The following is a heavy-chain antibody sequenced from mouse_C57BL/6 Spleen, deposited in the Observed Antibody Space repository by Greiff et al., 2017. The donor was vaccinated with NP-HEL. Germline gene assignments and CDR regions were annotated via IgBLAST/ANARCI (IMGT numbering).Heavy chain of an antibody. J-gene: IGHJ2*01. V-gene: IGHV14-2*01. CDR2: IDPEDGET. CDR3: ARSDGSSPYYFDY. CDR1: GFNIKDYY. Sequence: EVQVVESGAELVKPGASVKLSCTASGFNIKDYYMHWVKQRTEQGLEWIGRIDPEDGETKYAPKFQGKATITADTSSNTAYLQLSSLTSEDTAVYYCARSDGSSPYYFDYWGQGTTLTVSS. D-gene: IGHD1-1*01.